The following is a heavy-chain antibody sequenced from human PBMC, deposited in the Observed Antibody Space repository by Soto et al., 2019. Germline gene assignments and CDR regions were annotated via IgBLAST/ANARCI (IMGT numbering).Heavy chain of an antibody. CDR1: GYIFTNYA. Sequence: ASVKVSCKASGYIFTNYAIHWARQAPGQRLEWVGWINVGTGNTKYSQNFQGGVTITRDTSATTAYMELSSLRSEDTAVYYCARGAGYCSGDCWNDYYYAMDVWGQGTTVTVSS. CDR2: INVGTGNT. D-gene: IGHD2-21*02. V-gene: IGHV1-3*01. CDR3: ARGAGYCSGDCWNDYYYAMDV. J-gene: IGHJ6*02.